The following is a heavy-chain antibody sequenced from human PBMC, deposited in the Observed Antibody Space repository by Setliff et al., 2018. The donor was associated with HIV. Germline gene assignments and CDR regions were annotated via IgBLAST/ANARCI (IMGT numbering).Heavy chain of an antibody. CDR1: AVTPSNYA. Sequence: GASVKVSCKVSAVTPSNYALNWVRQAPGQGLGWMGAIIPVFATANYAQKFQGRVTITADESTLTAYMELSSLTSEDTAVYFCARGTGSYSYFDSWGLGTLVTVSS. CDR3: ARGTGSYSYFDS. V-gene: IGHV1-69*13. D-gene: IGHD1-26*01. CDR2: IIPVFATA. J-gene: IGHJ4*02.